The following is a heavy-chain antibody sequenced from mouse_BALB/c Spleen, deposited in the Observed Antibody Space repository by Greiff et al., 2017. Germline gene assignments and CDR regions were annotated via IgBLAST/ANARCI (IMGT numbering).Heavy chain of an antibody. V-gene: IGHV3-6*02. CDR1: GYSITSGYY. Sequence: EESGPGLVKPSQSLSLTCSVTGYSITSGYYWNWIRQFPGNKLEWMGYISYDGSNNYNPSLKNRISITRDTSKNQFFLKLNSVTTEDTATYYCARDRDPWFAYWGQGTLVTVSA. CDR3: ARDRDPWFAY. D-gene: IGHD3-1*01. J-gene: IGHJ3*01. CDR2: ISYDGSN.